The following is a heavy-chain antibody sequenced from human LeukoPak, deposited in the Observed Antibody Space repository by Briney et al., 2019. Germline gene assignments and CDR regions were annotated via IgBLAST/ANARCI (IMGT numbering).Heavy chain of an antibody. D-gene: IGHD3-16*01. CDR2: INPSGGGSA. CDR1: GYTFTSYY. V-gene: IGHV1-46*01. CDR3: VRDRGEDLRDYYYGMDV. J-gene: IGHJ6*02. Sequence: ASVKVSCKASGYTFTSYYTHWVRQAPGQGLEWMGIINPSGGGSATYAQKFQGRATMTSDTSTSTVYMELSSLRSEDTAVYYCVRDRGEDLRDYYYGMDVWGQGTAVIVSS.